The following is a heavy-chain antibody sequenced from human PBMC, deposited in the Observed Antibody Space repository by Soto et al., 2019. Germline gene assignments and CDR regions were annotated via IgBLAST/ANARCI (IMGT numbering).Heavy chain of an antibody. Sequence: SETLSLTCTVSGGSMSSSSYYWGWIRHPPVTGLEWIGSIYYSGSTYYNPSLQSRVTISVDTSKNQFSLKLSSVTAADTAVYYCARDLYSGSYYWYYYYGMDVWGQGTTVTVS. CDR1: GGSMSSSSYY. CDR2: IYYSGST. CDR3: ARDLYSGSYYWYYYYGMDV. D-gene: IGHD1-26*01. J-gene: IGHJ6*02. V-gene: IGHV4-39*07.